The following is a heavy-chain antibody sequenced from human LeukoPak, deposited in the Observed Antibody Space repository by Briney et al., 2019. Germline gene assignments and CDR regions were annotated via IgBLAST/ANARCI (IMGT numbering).Heavy chain of an antibody. D-gene: IGHD5-24*01. J-gene: IGHJ4*02. CDR1: GYTFTRLG. CDR2: INPSSCDT. CDR3: AREETGKVGMATTYDFDY. Sequence: ASVPVSCKASGYTFTRLGITWVRQAPGQGLEWMGWINPSSCDTNYAQKFEGRVTMTRDTSISTAYMELRRLRSDDTAVYYCAREETGKVGMATTYDFDYWGQGTLVTVS. V-gene: IGHV1-2*02.